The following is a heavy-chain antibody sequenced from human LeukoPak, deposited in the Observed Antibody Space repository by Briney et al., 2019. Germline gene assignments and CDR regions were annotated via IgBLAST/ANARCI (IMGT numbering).Heavy chain of an antibody. CDR1: GFTFSNYA. D-gene: IGHD4-17*01. CDR2: IKQDGSEK. Sequence: GGSLRLSCAASGFTFSNYAMNWVRQAPGKGLEWVANIKQDGSEKYYVDSVKGRFTISRDNAKNSLYLQMNSLRAEDTAVYYCARDRYGDYIGSDYWGQGTLVTVSS. J-gene: IGHJ4*02. V-gene: IGHV3-7*01. CDR3: ARDRYGDYIGSDY.